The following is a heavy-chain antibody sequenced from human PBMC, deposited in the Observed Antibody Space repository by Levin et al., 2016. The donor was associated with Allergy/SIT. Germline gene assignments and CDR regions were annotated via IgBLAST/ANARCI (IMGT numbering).Heavy chain of an antibody. D-gene: IGHD6-13*01. CDR3: ARGGIAAAGMKFDYYGMDV. V-gene: IGHV3-33*01. CDR1: GFTFSSFG. J-gene: IGHJ6*02. CDR2: IWYDGSNK. Sequence: GESLKISCAASGFTFSSFGMHWVRQAPGKGLEWVAVIWYDGSNKYYADSVKGRFTISRDNSKNTLYLQMNSLRAGDTAVYYCARGGIAAAGMKFDYYGMDVWGQGTTVTVSS.